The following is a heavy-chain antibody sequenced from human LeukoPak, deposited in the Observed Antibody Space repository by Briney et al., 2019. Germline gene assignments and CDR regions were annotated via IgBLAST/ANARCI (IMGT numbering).Heavy chain of an antibody. D-gene: IGHD2-21*01. CDR1: GGSINTYY. CDR3: AMLSGGEEAY. Sequence: PSETLSLTCTVSGGSINTYYWSWIRQPPGKGLEWVGYIYYSGSTNYNPSLKSRVTISIDTSKNQFSLKLSSVTPADTAMYYCAMLSGGEEAYWGQGILVTVSS. J-gene: IGHJ4*02. CDR2: IYYSGST. V-gene: IGHV4-59*01.